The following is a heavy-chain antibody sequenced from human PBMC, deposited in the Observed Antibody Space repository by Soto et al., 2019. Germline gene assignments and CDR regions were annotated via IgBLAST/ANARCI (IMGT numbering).Heavy chain of an antibody. CDR2: ISSSSSYI. CDR1: GFTFSSYT. Sequence: EVQLVESGGGLVKPGGSLRLSCAASGFTFSSYTMNWVRQAPGKGLEWVSSISSSSSYINYADSVKGRFTISRDNAKNSLYLQLNSLRAEDTAVYYCARSQPYPLCDYWGQGTLVTVSS. V-gene: IGHV3-21*01. D-gene: IGHD2-2*01. J-gene: IGHJ4*02. CDR3: ARSQPYPLCDY.